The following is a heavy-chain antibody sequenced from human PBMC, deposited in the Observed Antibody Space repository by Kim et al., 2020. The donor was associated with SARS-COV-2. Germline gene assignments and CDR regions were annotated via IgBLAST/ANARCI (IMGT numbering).Heavy chain of an antibody. CDR2: ISYDGSNK. V-gene: IGHV3-30*18. CDR1: GFTFSSYG. CDR3: AKDEGYLNYYYSMYV. D-gene: IGHD5-18*01. Sequence: GGSLRLSCAASGFTFSSYGMHWVRQAPGKGLEWVAVISYDGSNKYYADSVKGRFTISRDNSKNTLYLQMNSLRAEDTAVYYCAKDEGYLNYYYSMYVWGQGTTVTVSS. J-gene: IGHJ6*02.